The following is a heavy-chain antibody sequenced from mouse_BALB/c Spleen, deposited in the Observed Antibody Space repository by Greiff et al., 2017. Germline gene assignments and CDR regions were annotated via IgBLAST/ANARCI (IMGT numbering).Heavy chain of an antibody. D-gene: IGHD2-4*01. V-gene: IGHV2-9*02. CDR2: IWAGGST. J-gene: IGHJ3*01. Sequence: VHLVESGPGLVAPSQSLSITCTVSGFSLTSYGVLWVRQPPGKGLEWLGVIWAGGSTNYNSALMSRLSISKDNSKSQVFLKMNSLQTDDTAMYYCASPYDYDFFAYWGQGTLVTVSA. CDR3: ASPYDYDFFAY. CDR1: GFSLTSYG.